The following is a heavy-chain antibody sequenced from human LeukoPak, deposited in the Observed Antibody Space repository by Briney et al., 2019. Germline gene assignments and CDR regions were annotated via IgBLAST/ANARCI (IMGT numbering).Heavy chain of an antibody. J-gene: IGHJ6*03. D-gene: IGHD5-18*01. CDR3: ASGYSYGYLLRYYYYMDV. CDR1: GGTFSSYA. V-gene: IGHV1-69*06. CDR2: IIPIFGTA. Sequence: SVKVSCKASGGTFSSYAISWVRQAPGQGLEWMGGIIPIFGTANYAQKFQGRVTITADKSTSTAYMELSSLRSEDTAVYYCASGYSYGYLLRYYYYMDVWGKGTTVTVSS.